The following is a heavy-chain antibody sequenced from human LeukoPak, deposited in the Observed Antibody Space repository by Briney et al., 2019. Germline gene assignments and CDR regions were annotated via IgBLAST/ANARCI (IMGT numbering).Heavy chain of an antibody. CDR1: GFTFSSYS. J-gene: IGHJ5*02. CDR3: ARGSSPRWFAP. Sequence: PGGSLRLSCAASGFTFSSYSMNWVRQAPGKGLEWVSSISSSSSYIYYADSVKGRFTISRDNAKNSLYLQMNSLRAEDTAVYCCARGSSPRWFAPPGQGTLVPLS. V-gene: IGHV3-21*01. CDR2: ISSSSSYI.